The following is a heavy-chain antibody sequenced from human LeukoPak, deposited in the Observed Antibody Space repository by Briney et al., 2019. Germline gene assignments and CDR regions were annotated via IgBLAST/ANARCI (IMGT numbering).Heavy chain of an antibody. Sequence: SETLSLTCTVSGGSISSYYWSWIRQPPGKGLEWIGYIYYSGSTNYNPSLKSRVTISLDTSKSQFSLRLSSVTAADTAVYYCTREPNSFTAGFDPWGQGTLVTVSS. CDR3: TREPNSFTAGFDP. D-gene: IGHD1-1*01. V-gene: IGHV4-59*01. J-gene: IGHJ5*02. CDR2: IYYSGST. CDR1: GGSISSYY.